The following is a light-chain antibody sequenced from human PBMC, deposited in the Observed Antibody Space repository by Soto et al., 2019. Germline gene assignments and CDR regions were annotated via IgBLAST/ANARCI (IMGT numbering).Light chain of an antibody. CDR1: QDIGND. Sequence: DVQMTQSPSSLSASVGDRVTITCRASQDIGNDLAWFQQKPGKAPKSLIYAASSLLSGVPSRFSGSGSGTEFTLTISGLLPEDFAAYHCQQLYTLPFTFGQGTRLEIK. CDR3: QQLYTLPFT. CDR2: AAS. V-gene: IGKV1-16*01. J-gene: IGKJ5*01.